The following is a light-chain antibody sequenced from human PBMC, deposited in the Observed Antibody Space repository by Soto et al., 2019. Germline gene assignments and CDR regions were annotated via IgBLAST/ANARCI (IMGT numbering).Light chain of an antibody. CDR3: QQSYSAPHT. CDR2: TTS. J-gene: IGKJ4*01. V-gene: IGKV1-39*01. Sequence: DIQMTQSPSSLSASVGDRVTITCRASQSIITYLNWYQQKPGKASKLLIYTTSSLESGVPSTFSGTGSGTDFILTISSLQPEDFATYYCQQSYSAPHTFGGGTKVDIK. CDR1: QSIITY.